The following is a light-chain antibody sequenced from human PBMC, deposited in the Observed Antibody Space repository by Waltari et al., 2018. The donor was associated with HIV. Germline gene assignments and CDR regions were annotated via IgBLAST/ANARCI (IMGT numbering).Light chain of an antibody. CDR1: SSNIGSNA. CDR3: AAWDDSLNDSYV. J-gene: IGLJ1*01. V-gene: IGLV1-44*01. Sequence: QSVLTQPPSASGTPGQRVTISCSGSSSNIGSNAVNWYQQLPGTAPKLLIYSNNQRPSGVPDRFSGSKSGTSASLAISGLQSDDEAVYYCAAWDDSLNDSYVFGPGTKVTVL. CDR2: SNN.